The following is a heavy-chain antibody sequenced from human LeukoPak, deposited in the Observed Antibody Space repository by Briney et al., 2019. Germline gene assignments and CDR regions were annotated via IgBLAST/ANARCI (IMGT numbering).Heavy chain of an antibody. J-gene: IGHJ4*02. Sequence: ASVKVSCKASGYTFSSYAMNWVRQAPGQGLEWMGWISAYNGNTNYAQKLQGRVTMTTDTSTSTAYMELRSLRSDDTAVYYCARVTRDRLLWFGDGTFDYWGQGTLVTVSS. CDR2: ISAYNGNT. CDR3: ARVTRDRLLWFGDGTFDY. D-gene: IGHD3-10*01. V-gene: IGHV1-18*01. CDR1: GYTFSSYA.